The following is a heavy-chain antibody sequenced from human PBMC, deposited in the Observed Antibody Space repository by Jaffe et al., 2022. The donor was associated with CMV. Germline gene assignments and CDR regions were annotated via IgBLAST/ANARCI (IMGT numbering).Heavy chain of an antibody. J-gene: IGHJ4*02. D-gene: IGHD3-22*01. CDR2: IYPGDSDT. CDR3: ARRYYYDSSGYYYVPGFDY. CDR1: GYSFTSYW. V-gene: IGHV5-51*01. Sequence: EVQLVQSGAEVKKPGESLKISCKGSGYSFTSYWIGWVRQMPGKGLEWMGIIYPGDSDTRYSPSFQGQVTISADKSISTAYLQWSSLKASDTAMYYCARRYYYDSSGYYYVPGFDYWGQGTLVTVSS.